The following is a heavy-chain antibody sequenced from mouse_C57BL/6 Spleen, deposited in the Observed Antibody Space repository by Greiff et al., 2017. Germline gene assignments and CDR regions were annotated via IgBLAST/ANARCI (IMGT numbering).Heavy chain of an antibody. CDR1: GYSFTGYY. D-gene: IGHD2-2*01. Sequence: VQLQQSGPELVKPGASVKISCKASGYSFTGYYMNWVKQSPEKSLEWIGEINPCTGGTTYNQKFKAKATLTVDKSSSTAYMQLKSLTSEDSAVYYCARTLNGYDYAMDYWGQGTSVTVSS. V-gene: IGHV1-42*01. CDR3: ARTLNGYDYAMDY. J-gene: IGHJ4*01. CDR2: INPCTGGT.